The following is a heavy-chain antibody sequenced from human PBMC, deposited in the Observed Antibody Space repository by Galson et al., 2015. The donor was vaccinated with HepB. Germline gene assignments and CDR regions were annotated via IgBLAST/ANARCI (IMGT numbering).Heavy chain of an antibody. CDR1: GFTFSSYW. Sequence: SLRLSCAASGFTFSSYWMSWVRQAPGKGLYWVANINQDGSEKYYVDSVKGRFTISRDNAKNSLYLQMNSLRAEDTAVYYCARGWDIVAPLDPWGQGTLVTVSS. V-gene: IGHV3-7*03. D-gene: IGHD2-15*01. J-gene: IGHJ5*02. CDR2: INQDGSEK. CDR3: ARGWDIVAPLDP.